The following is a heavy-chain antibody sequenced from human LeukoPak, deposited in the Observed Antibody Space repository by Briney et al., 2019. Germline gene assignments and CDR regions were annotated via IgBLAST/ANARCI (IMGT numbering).Heavy chain of an antibody. D-gene: IGHD3-16*02. CDR1: GFTFSGSA. CDR2: IRSKANSSAT. V-gene: IGHV3-73*01. J-gene: IGHJ3*02. CDR3: TRLLSHRSGAFDI. Sequence: GGSLRLSCAASGFTFSGSAMHWVRQASGKGLEWVGRIRSKANSSATAYAASVKVRFTISRDDSKNTAYLQMNSLKTEDTAVYYCTRLLSHRSGAFDIWGQGTMVTVSS.